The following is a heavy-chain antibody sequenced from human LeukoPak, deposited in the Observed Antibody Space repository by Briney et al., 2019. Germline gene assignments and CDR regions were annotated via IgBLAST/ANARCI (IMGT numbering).Heavy chain of an antibody. D-gene: IGHD4-11*01. CDR2: ISGGGGST. V-gene: IGHV3-23*01. CDR3: AKDMSDYTNFPDA. Sequence: PGGSLRLSCAASGFIFTTYAMIWVRQAPGKGLEWVSTISGGGGSTFYADSVKGRFTIFRVNSKNTLYLQMNSLRAEDTAIYYCAKDMSDYTNFPDAWGQGTTVTVSS. J-gene: IGHJ6*02. CDR1: GFIFTTYA.